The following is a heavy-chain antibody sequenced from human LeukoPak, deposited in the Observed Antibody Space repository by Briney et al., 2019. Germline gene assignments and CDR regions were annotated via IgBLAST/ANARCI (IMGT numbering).Heavy chain of an antibody. D-gene: IGHD2-2*01. CDR1: GGTFSSYA. J-gene: IGHJ5*02. CDR3: ASGVGGYQLLSSFDP. Sequence: GASVKVSFKASGGTFSSYAISWVRQAPGQGLEWMGGIIPIFGTANYAQKFQGRVTITADESTSTAYMELGSLRSEDTAVYYCASGVGGYQLLSSFDPWGQGTLVTVSS. CDR2: IIPIFGTA. V-gene: IGHV1-69*01.